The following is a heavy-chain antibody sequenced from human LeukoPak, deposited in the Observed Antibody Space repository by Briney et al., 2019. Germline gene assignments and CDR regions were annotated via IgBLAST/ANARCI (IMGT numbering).Heavy chain of an antibody. V-gene: IGHV3-48*03. J-gene: IGHJ4*02. CDR1: GFTFSSYE. CDR3: ARAQDIVATIAY. D-gene: IGHD5-12*01. CDR2: ISSSGSTI. Sequence: PGGSLRLSCAASGFTFSSYEMNWVRQAPGKGLEWVSYISSSGSTIYYADSVKGRFTISRDNAKNSLYLQMNSLRAEDTAVYYCARAQDIVATIAYWGQGTLVTVSS.